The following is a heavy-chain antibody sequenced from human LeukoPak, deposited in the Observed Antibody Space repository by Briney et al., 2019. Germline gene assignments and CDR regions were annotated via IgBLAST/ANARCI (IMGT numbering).Heavy chain of an antibody. CDR3: ARDYLGWLQFDN. J-gene: IGHJ4*02. D-gene: IGHD5-24*01. CDR2: INPNSGGT. V-gene: IGHV1-2*06. Sequence: GASVNVSCKASGYTFTGYYMHWVRQAPGQGLEWMGRINPNSGGTNYAQKFQGRVTMTRDTSISTVYMELSRLRSDDTAVYYCARDYLGWLQFDNWGQGTLVTVSS. CDR1: GYTFTGYY.